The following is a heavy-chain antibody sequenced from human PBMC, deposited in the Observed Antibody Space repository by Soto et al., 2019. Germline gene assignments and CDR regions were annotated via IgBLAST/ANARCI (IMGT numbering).Heavy chain of an antibody. Sequence: ASVKVSCKASGYTFTSYYMHWVRQAPGQGLEWMGIINPSGGSTSYAQKFQGRVTMTRDTSTSTVYMELSSLRSEDTAVYYCARVGKQQLVRGVFDYWGQGTLVTLSS. V-gene: IGHV1-46*01. CDR3: ARVGKQQLVRGVFDY. D-gene: IGHD6-13*01. J-gene: IGHJ4*02. CDR2: INPSGGST. CDR1: GYTFTSYY.